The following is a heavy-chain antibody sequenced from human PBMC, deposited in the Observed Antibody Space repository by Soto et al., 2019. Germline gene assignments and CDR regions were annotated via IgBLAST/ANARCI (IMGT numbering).Heavy chain of an antibody. D-gene: IGHD3-10*01. CDR2: ISYDGSNK. J-gene: IGHJ6*02. Sequence: GGSLRLSCAASGFTFSSYAMHWVRQAPGKGLEWVAVISYDGSNKYYADSVKGRFTISRDNSKNTLYLQMNSLRAGDTAVYYCAREVWFGELLKHYYYYYGMDVWGQGTTVTVSS. CDR1: GFTFSSYA. V-gene: IGHV3-30-3*01. CDR3: AREVWFGELLKHYYYYYGMDV.